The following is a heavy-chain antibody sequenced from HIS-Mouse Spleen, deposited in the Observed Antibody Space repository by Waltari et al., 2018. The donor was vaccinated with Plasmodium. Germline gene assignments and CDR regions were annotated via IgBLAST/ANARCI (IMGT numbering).Heavy chain of an antibody. V-gene: IGHV1-18*01. CDR1: GYPFTTYG. J-gene: IGHJ3*02. Sequence: QVQLVPSGAEGQKPGDSVKVSCKASGYPFTTYGISWVRQAPGQGLEWMGWISAYNGHTNYAQKLQGRLTMTTDTSTSTAYMEVRSLRSDDTAVYYCARGSAGDAFDIWGQGTMVTVSS. D-gene: IGHD6-19*01. CDR3: ARGSAGDAFDI. CDR2: ISAYNGHT.